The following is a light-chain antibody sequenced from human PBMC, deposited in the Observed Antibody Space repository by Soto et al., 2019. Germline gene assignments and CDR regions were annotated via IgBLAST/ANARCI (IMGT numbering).Light chain of an antibody. J-gene: IGKJ1*01. CDR3: QQYGSSPCT. V-gene: IGKV3-20*01. Sequence: EIVLTQSPGTLSLSPGERATLSCRASQSVSSSYLAWYQQKPGQAPRLLIYGASSRATGIPDRFIGRGSGTDFTLTISRLEPEDFAVYYCQQYGSSPCTFGQGTRVEIK. CDR2: GAS. CDR1: QSVSSSY.